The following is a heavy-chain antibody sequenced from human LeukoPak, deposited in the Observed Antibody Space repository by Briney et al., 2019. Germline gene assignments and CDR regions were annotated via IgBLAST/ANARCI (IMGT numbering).Heavy chain of an antibody. Sequence: GGSLRLSCAASGFTFDAHGMSWVRQAPGKGLECVSGINWNGGSTDYADSVKGRFTISRDNAKNSLYLQMNSLRVEDTAVYYCASLYGGNSDYWGQGTLVTVSS. D-gene: IGHD4-23*01. J-gene: IGHJ4*02. CDR3: ASLYGGNSDY. V-gene: IGHV3-20*04. CDR2: INWNGGST. CDR1: GFTFDAHG.